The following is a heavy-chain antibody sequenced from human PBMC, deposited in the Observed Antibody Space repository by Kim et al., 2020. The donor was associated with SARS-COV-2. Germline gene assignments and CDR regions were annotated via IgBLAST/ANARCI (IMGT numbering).Heavy chain of an antibody. CDR3: AKPSEGAATPYYYYYGMDV. D-gene: IGHD2-15*01. CDR1: GFTFDDYA. Sequence: GGSLRLSCAASGFTFDDYAMHWVRQAPGKGLEWVSGISWNSGSIGYADSVKGRFTISRDNAKNSLYLQMNSLRAEDTALYYCAKPSEGAATPYYYYYGMDVWGQGTTVTVSS. V-gene: IGHV3-9*01. J-gene: IGHJ6*02. CDR2: ISWNSGSI.